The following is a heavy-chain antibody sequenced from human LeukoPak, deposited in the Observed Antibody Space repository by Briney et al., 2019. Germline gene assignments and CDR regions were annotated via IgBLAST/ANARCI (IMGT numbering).Heavy chain of an antibody. D-gene: IGHD5/OR15-5a*01. CDR2: TTAYNGNT. J-gene: IGHJ6*03. Sequence: ASVKVSCKASGYKFSSYGITWVRQARGQGLEWMGWTTAYNGNTRIAEKFQARVTLTTDTATDTAFMELGSLRFDDTAVYYCARGLSSTLITYYYYNMDVWGKGTTVTVSS. CDR3: ARGLSSTLITYYYYNMDV. CDR1: GYKFSSYG. V-gene: IGHV1-18*01.